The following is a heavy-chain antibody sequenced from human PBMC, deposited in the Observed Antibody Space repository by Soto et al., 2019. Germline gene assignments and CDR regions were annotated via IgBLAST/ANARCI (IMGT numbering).Heavy chain of an antibody. V-gene: IGHV3-7*01. Sequence: GGSLRLSCAASGFTFSSYWMSWVRQAPGKGLEWVANIKQDGSEKYYVDPVKGRFTISRDNAKNTVYLQMNSLRAEDTAVYYCAKGAQGDPLISDYGMDVWGQGTTVTVSS. D-gene: IGHD2-21*02. CDR2: IKQDGSEK. J-gene: IGHJ6*02. CDR3: AKGAQGDPLISDYGMDV. CDR1: GFTFSSYW.